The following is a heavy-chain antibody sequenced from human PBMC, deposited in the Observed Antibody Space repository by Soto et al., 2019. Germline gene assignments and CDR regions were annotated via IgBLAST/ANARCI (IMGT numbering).Heavy chain of an antibody. D-gene: IGHD3-16*01. CDR3: AREGGESSDGLYYFDS. CDR1: GGSTSSDNY. Sequence: SETLSLTCTVSGGSTSSDNYWSWIRQPPGKGLEWIGHIYYSGNTDHSPSLKSRLAISIDTSKNQFSLKLSSVTAADTAVYFCAREGGESSDGLYYFDSWGQGSLVTVSS. J-gene: IGHJ4*02. CDR2: IYYSGNT. V-gene: IGHV4-30-4*01.